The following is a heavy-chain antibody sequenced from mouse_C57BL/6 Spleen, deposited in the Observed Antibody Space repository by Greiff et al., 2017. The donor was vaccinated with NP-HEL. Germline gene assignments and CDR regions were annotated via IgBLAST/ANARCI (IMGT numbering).Heavy chain of an antibody. CDR3: ARRGYDYDAFDY. D-gene: IGHD2-4*01. V-gene: IGHV5-6*02. CDR1: GFTFSSYG. J-gene: IGHJ2*01. Sequence: EVNVVESGGDLVKPGGSLKLSCAASGFTFSSYGMSWVRQTPDKRLEWVATISSGGSYTYYPDSVKGRFTISRDNAKNTLYLQMSSLKSEDTAMYYCARRGYDYDAFDYWGQGTTLTVSS. CDR2: ISSGGSYT.